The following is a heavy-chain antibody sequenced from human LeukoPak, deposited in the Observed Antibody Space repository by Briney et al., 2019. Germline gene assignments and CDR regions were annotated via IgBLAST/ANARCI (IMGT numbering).Heavy chain of an antibody. Sequence: PGGSLRLSCAASGFNISDFWMTWVRQAPGKGLEWVANIKEDGTEKHLVDSVKGRFTISRDNTKNLLYLQMNSLRGDDTATYYCVRESRPGGAMGLYHNSDYWGQGTLVAVSS. CDR1: GFNISDFW. V-gene: IGHV3-7*01. D-gene: IGHD3-16*01. J-gene: IGHJ4*02. CDR2: IKEDGTEK. CDR3: VRESRPGGAMGLYHNSDY.